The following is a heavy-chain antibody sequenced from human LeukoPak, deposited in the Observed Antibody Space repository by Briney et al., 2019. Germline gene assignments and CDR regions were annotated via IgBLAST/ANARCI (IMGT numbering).Heavy chain of an antibody. V-gene: IGHV3-48*01. J-gene: IGHJ5*02. Sequence: GGSLRLSCVASGFTFSSYTMNWVRQAPGKGLEWVSYISSSSNTIYYADSVKGRFTISRDNAKNSLYLQMSSLRVEDTAVYYCARGSWDTAMVKCFDPWGQGTLVTVSS. CDR3: ARGSWDTAMVKCFDP. D-gene: IGHD5-18*01. CDR2: ISSSSNTI. CDR1: GFTFSSYT.